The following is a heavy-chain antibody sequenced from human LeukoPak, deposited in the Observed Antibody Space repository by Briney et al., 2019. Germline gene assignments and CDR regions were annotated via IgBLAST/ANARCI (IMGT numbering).Heavy chain of an antibody. D-gene: IGHD6-19*01. Sequence: ASVKVSCKASGYTFTSYGISWVRQAPGQGLEWMGWISAYNGNTNYAQKLQGRVTMTTDTSTSTAYMGLRSLRSDDTAVYYCARGGSSGWYAGYYYYYYMDVWGKGTTVTISS. CDR2: ISAYNGNT. V-gene: IGHV1-18*01. CDR1: GYTFTSYG. J-gene: IGHJ6*03. CDR3: ARGGSSGWYAGYYYYYYMDV.